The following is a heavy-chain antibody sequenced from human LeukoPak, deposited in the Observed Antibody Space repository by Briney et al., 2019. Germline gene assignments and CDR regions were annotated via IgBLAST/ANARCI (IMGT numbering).Heavy chain of an antibody. CDR2: ISPDSGGT. J-gene: IGHJ4*02. Sequence: PVASVKVSCKASGYTFTDYKIYWVRQAPGQGLEWMGWISPDSGGTNYAQKFQGRVSMTRDTSISTAYMELSSLRSEDTAVYFCARSYDSSDRVTFDYWGQGTLVTVSS. CDR3: ARSYDSSDRVTFDY. D-gene: IGHD3-22*01. CDR1: GYTFTDYK. V-gene: IGHV1-2*02.